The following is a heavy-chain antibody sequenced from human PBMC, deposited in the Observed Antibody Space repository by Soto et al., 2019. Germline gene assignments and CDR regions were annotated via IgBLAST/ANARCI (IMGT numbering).Heavy chain of an antibody. CDR1: GVTFSSHP. V-gene: IGHV3-23*01. CDR3: ANRRGNDYLSGLNFER. CDR2: IGERGDGT. J-gene: IGHJ3*01. D-gene: IGHD1-1*01. Sequence: PVGSLGLSCAASGVTFSSHPMRWFRQAPGKGLEWVSAIGERGDGTAYRDAVKGRFTISRDNFKNMLYLQMDSLRAEDKAVYYCANRRGNDYLSGLNFERWGQGKMVT.